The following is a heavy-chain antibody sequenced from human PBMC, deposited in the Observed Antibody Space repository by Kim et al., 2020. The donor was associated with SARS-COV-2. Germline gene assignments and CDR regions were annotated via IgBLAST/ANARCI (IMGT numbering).Heavy chain of an antibody. Sequence: GGSLRLSCAASGFTFDDYAMHWVRQAPGKGLEWVSGISWNSGSIGYADSVKGRFTISRDNAKNSLYLQMNSLRAEDTALYYCAKEPFGVVIIQGSGYMDVGGKGTTVTVSS. J-gene: IGHJ6*03. CDR1: GFTFDDYA. D-gene: IGHD3-3*01. V-gene: IGHV3-9*01. CDR3: AKEPFGVVIIQGSGYMDV. CDR2: ISWNSGSI.